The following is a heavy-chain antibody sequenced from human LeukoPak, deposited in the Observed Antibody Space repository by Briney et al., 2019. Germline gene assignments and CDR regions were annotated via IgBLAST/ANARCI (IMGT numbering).Heavy chain of an antibody. V-gene: IGHV4-38-2*02. CDR2: INHLGSA. D-gene: IGHD5-12*01. Sequence: NSGGSLRLSCAASGFTFSSYSMNWVRQTPGKGLEWIGSINHLGSAYYNPSLESRVTISVDTSKNHFSLNLKSVTAADTAVYYCAREDGSSGYDDFWGQGTLVTVSS. CDR1: GFTFSSYS. CDR3: AREDGSSGYDDF. J-gene: IGHJ4*02.